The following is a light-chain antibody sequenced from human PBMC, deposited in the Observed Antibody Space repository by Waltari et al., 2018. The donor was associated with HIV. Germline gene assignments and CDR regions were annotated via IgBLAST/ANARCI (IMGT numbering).Light chain of an antibody. V-gene: IGLV3-27*01. CDR3: YSSADIPYV. Sequence: SHELTQPPSVSVSPGQPARTTSSGAVVAKKKNARWFQQKPGQAPVLAVYKDSQRASGIPERFSGSSSGTTATLIISGAQVEDEADYYCYSSADIPYVFGIGTKVTVL. J-gene: IGLJ1*01. CDR1: VVAKKKN. CDR2: KDS.